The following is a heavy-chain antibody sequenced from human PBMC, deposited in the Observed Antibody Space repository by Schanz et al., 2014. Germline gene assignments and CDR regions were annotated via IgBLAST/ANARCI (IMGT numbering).Heavy chain of an antibody. CDR1: GYTFTDYY. CDR2: INPNSGGT. Sequence: QVQLVQSGAEVKKLGASVKVSCKASGYTFTDYYMHWVRQAPGQGLEWMGRINPNSGGTNYAQKFQGRVTMTRDTSISTAYMEMSRLISDDTAVYYCARGNTIFGVVILGWLDPWGQGTLVTVSS. J-gene: IGHJ5*02. D-gene: IGHD3-3*01. CDR3: ARGNTIFGVVILGWLDP. V-gene: IGHV1-2*06.